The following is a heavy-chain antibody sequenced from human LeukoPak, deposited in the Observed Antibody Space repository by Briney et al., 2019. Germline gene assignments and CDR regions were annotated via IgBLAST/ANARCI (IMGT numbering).Heavy chain of an antibody. J-gene: IGHJ4*02. V-gene: IGHV1-24*01. D-gene: IGHD3-3*01. CDR3: ATGLIFFLEWPTLDY. Sequence: ASVKVSCKVSGYTLTELSMHWVRQAPGKGLEWMGGFDPEDGETIYAQKFQGRDTMTEDTSTDTAYMELSSLRSEDTAVYYCATGLIFFLEWPTLDYWGQGTLVTVSS. CDR2: FDPEDGET. CDR1: GYTLTELS.